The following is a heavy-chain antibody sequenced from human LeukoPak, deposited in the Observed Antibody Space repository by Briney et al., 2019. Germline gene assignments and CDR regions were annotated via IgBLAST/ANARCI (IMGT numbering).Heavy chain of an antibody. J-gene: IGHJ4*02. D-gene: IGHD3-9*01. CDR2: IYYSGST. Sequence: SETLSLTCTVSGGSISSSSYYWGWIRQPPGKGLEWIGRIYYSGSTYYNPSLKSRVTISVDTSKNQFSLKLSSVTAADTALYYCAKQGIRYFDWSPYYFDYWGQGTLVTVSS. CDR3: AKQGIRYFDWSPYYFDY. CDR1: GGSISSSSYY. V-gene: IGHV4-39*01.